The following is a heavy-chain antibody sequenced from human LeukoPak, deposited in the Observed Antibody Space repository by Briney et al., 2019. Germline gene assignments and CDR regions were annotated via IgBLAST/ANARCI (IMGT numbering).Heavy chain of an antibody. CDR3: ARNGDSSGWSDRWFDP. V-gene: IGHV1-2*02. D-gene: IGHD6-19*01. CDR1: GYTFTGYH. J-gene: IGHJ5*02. Sequence: ASVKVSCKASGYTFTGYHMHWVRQAPGQGLEWMGWINPNSGGTNYAQKFQGRVTMTRDTPISTAYMELSRLKSDDTAVYYCARNGDSSGWSDRWFDPWGQGTLVTVSS. CDR2: INPNSGGT.